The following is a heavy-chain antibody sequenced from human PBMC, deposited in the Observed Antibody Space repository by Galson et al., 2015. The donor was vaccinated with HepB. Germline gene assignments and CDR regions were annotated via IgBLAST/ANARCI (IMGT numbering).Heavy chain of an antibody. J-gene: IGHJ3*02. Sequence: SVKVSCMVSGYTLTELSMHWVRQAPGKGLAWMGGFDPEDGETIYAQKFQGRVTMTEDTSTDTASMELSSQRSEDTAVYYCATGSAALQAFDIWGQGTMVTVSS. D-gene: IGHD3-10*01. CDR2: FDPEDGET. CDR1: GYTLTELS. CDR3: ATGSAALQAFDI. V-gene: IGHV1-24*01.